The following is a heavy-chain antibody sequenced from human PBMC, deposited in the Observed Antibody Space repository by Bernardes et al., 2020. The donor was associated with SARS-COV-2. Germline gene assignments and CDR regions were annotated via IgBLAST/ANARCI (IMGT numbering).Heavy chain of an antibody. Sequence: GGSLRLSCAASGFTFSSYWMSWVRQAPGKGLEWVANIKQDGSEKYYVDSVKGRFTISRDNAKNSLYLQMNSLRAEDTAVYYCARDQGVVDVTKGFYDSMDVWGQGTTVTVAS. CDR2: IKQDGSEK. D-gene: IGHD2-15*01. CDR1: GFTFSSYW. J-gene: IGHJ6*01. CDR3: ARDQGVVDVTKGFYDSMDV. V-gene: IGHV3-7*01.